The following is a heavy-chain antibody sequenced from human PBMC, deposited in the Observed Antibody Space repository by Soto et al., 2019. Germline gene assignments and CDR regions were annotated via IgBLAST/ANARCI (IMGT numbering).Heavy chain of an antibody. V-gene: IGHV3-23*01. CDR2: ISGSGGST. CDR3: AKYVFWSGYYSKYYYYGMDV. CDR1: GFTFSSYA. Sequence: EVQLLESGGGLVQPGGSLRLSCAASGFTFSSYAMSWVRQAPGKGLEWVSAISGSGGSTYYADSVKARFTISRDKSKNTMYLQMNRLRAEDTSVYYCAKYVFWSGYYSKYYYYGMDVWGQGTTVTVSS. D-gene: IGHD3-3*01. J-gene: IGHJ6*02.